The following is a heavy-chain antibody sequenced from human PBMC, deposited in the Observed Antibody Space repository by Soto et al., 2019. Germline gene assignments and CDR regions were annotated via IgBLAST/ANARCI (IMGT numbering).Heavy chain of an antibody. J-gene: IGHJ4*02. D-gene: IGHD6-13*01. CDR2: IIPIFGTA. Sequence: GASVKVSCKASGYTFTSYAISWVRQAPGQGLEWMGGIIPIFGTANYAQKFQGRVTITADESTSTAYMELSSLRSEDTAVYYCARGQWAVSSSLSNFDYWGQGTLVTVSS. CDR1: GYTFTSYA. V-gene: IGHV1-69*13. CDR3: ARGQWAVSSSLSNFDY.